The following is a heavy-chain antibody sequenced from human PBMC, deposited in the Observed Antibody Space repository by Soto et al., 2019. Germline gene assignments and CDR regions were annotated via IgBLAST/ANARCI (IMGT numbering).Heavy chain of an antibody. J-gene: IGHJ5*02. V-gene: IGHV2-5*02. Sequence: ESAPTLVNPTQTLTLTCTFSGFSLSTSGVGVGWIRQPPGKALEWLALIYWDDDKRYSPSLKTRLSITKDTSKKQVVVTMTNMDPVDTATYYCARQVRYCSGNGCQTLFDPCGQGTPVTVSS. CDR2: IYWDDDK. D-gene: IGHD2-15*01. CDR3: ARQVRYCSGNGCQTLFDP. CDR1: GFSLSTSGVG.